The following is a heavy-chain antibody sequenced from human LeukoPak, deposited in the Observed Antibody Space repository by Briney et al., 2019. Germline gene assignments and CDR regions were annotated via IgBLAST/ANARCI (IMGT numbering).Heavy chain of an antibody. V-gene: IGHV4-59*01. CDR2: IYYSGST. Sequence: SETLSLTCTVSGGSISSYYWSWIRQPPGKGLEWIGYIYYSGSTNYNPSLKSRVTISVDTSKNQFSLKLSSVTAADTAVYYCARDKLDTAYMSWHAFDIWGQGTMVTVS. CDR1: GGSISSYY. CDR3: ARDKLDTAYMSWHAFDI. D-gene: IGHD5-18*01. J-gene: IGHJ3*02.